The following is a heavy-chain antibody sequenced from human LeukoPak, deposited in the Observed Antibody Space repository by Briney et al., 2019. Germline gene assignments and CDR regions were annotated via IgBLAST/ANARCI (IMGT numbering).Heavy chain of an antibody. CDR3: ARDQVDYYYYYMDV. CDR2: ISSSGSTI. CDR1: GFTFSDCY. V-gene: IGHV3-11*01. J-gene: IGHJ6*03. Sequence: GGSLRLSCAASGFTFSDCYMSWIRQAPGKGLEWVSYISSSGSTIYYADSVKGRFTISRDNAKNSLYLQMNSLRAEDTAVYYCARDQVDYYYYYMDVWGKGTTVTVSS.